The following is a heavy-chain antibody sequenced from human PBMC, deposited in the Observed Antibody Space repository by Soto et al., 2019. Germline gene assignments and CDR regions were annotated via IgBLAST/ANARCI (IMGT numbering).Heavy chain of an antibody. CDR3: ASATVTTKPYYYYGMDV. J-gene: IGHJ6*02. Sequence: QVQLVQSGAEVKKPGASVKVSCKASGYTFTSYAMHWVRQAPGQRLEWMGWINAGNGNTKYSQKFQGRVTITRDTSXSXXYMELSSLRSEDTAVYYCASATVTTKPYYYYGMDVWGQGTTVTVSS. CDR2: INAGNGNT. V-gene: IGHV1-3*01. CDR1: GYTFTSYA. D-gene: IGHD4-17*01.